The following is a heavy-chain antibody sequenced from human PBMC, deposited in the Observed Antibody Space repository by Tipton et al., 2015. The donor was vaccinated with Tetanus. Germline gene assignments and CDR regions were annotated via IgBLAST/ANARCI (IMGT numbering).Heavy chain of an antibody. D-gene: IGHD3-3*01. CDR1: GDSISSYY. J-gene: IGHJ4*02. Sequence: LRLSCTVSGDSISSYYWSWIRQPPGRGLEWIGHIYFTGNTQYSLSLKSRVTMSVATSKIQFSLKLSSVTAADTAVYYCARHRSGFYSVLSNYWGQGTLVTVSS. CDR3: ARHRSGFYSVLSNY. V-gene: IGHV4-59*01. CDR2: IYFTGNT.